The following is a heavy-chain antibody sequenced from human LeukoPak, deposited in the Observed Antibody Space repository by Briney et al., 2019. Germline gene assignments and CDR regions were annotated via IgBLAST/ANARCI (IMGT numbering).Heavy chain of an antibody. Sequence: GGSLRLSCAASGFAFSNHAMSWVRQAPGKGLEWVSSISSSSYIYYADSVKGRFTISRDNSKNTLYLQMNSLRAEDTAVYYCARGSHYYDSSGYPRAYYFDYWGQGTLVTVSS. CDR3: ARGSHYYDSSGYPRAYYFDY. J-gene: IGHJ4*02. D-gene: IGHD3-22*01. CDR2: ISSSSYI. CDR1: GFAFSNHA. V-gene: IGHV3-21*01.